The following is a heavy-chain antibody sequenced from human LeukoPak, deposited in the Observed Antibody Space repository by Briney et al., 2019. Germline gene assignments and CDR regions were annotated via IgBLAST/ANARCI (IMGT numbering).Heavy chain of an antibody. CDR1: GGSVSSGSYY. D-gene: IGHD1-1*01. J-gene: IGHJ3*02. V-gene: IGHV4-61*01. CDR3: ARDTSAGHDAFDI. Sequence: SETLSLTCTVSGGSVSSGSYYWSWIRQPPGKGLEWIGYIYYSGSTNYNPSLKSRVTISVDTSKNQFSLKLSSVTAADTAVYYCARDTSAGHDAFDIWGQGTMVTVSS. CDR2: IYYSGST.